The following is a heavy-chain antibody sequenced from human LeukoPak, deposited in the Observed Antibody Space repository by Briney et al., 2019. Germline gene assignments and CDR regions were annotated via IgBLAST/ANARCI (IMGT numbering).Heavy chain of an antibody. CDR3: AREWGTAMVIDY. CDR1: GGSISSYY. CDR2: IYYSGST. Sequence: SGTLSLTCTVSGGSISSYYWSWIRQPPGKGLEWIGYIYYSGSTNYNPSLKSRVTISVDTSKNQFSLKLSSVTAADTAVYYCAREWGTAMVIDYWGQGTLVTVSS. D-gene: IGHD5-18*01. V-gene: IGHV4-59*01. J-gene: IGHJ4*02.